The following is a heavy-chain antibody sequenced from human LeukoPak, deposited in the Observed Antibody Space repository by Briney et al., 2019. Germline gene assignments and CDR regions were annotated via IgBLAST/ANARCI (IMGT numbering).Heavy chain of an antibody. Sequence: SDTLSLTCSVSGASIRTYYWTWIGQTPGQGLGGIGYSHYSRSTNYNPHRKSRVTMSVATSKTHFSLRLHSVTAADTAIYYCARARRGDSGAASGFYGIDVWGQGTTVAVSS. CDR2: SHYSRST. CDR1: GASIRTYY. D-gene: IGHD3-22*01. CDR3: ARARRGDSGAASGFYGIDV. J-gene: IGHJ6*02. V-gene: IGHV4-59*07.